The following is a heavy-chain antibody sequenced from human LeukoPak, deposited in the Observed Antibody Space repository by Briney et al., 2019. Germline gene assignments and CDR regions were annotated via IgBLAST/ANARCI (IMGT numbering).Heavy chain of an antibody. V-gene: IGHV1-18*01. Sequence: ASVKVSCKASGYTFTNYGITWVRQAPGQGLEWMGWIGWNNGNTKFAQKLQGRVTMTTDTSTTTAYMELRSLRSDDTAVYFCARDRGDYYFDYWGQGTLVSVSS. CDR3: ARDRGDYYFDY. D-gene: IGHD6-25*01. J-gene: IGHJ4*02. CDR1: GYTFTNYG. CDR2: IGWNNGNT.